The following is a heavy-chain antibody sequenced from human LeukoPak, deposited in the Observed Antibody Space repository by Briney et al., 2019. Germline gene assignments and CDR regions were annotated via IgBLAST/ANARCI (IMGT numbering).Heavy chain of an antibody. CDR3: AKDHGRIVGASYDY. CDR2: ISGSGDST. Sequence: GGSLRLSCAASGFTFSSYAMSWVRQAPGKGLEWVSAISGSGDSTYYGDSVKGRFTISRDNSKNTLYLQMNSLRAEDTAVYYCAKDHGRIVGASYDYWGQGTLVTVSS. D-gene: IGHD1-26*01. CDR1: GFTFSSYA. V-gene: IGHV3-23*01. J-gene: IGHJ4*02.